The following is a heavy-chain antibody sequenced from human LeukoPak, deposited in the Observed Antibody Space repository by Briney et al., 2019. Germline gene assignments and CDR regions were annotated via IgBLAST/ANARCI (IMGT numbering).Heavy chain of an antibody. Sequence: SVKVSCKASGGTFSSYAISWVRQAPGQGLEWMGGIIPIFGTANYAQKFQGRVTITADESTSTAYMELSSLRSEDTAEYYCARGRQHIVVVTAFDYWGQGTLVTVSS. CDR1: GGTFSSYA. V-gene: IGHV1-69*13. D-gene: IGHD2-21*02. CDR2: IIPIFGTA. J-gene: IGHJ4*02. CDR3: ARGRQHIVVVTAFDY.